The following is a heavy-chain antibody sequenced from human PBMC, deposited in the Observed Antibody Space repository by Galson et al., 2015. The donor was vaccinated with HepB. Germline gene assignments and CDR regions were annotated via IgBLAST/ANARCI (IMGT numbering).Heavy chain of an antibody. D-gene: IGHD6-13*01. J-gene: IGHJ4*02. CDR1: GFIFSDYY. V-gene: IGHV3-11*06. CDR3: ARAGSSNWYSLNY. Sequence: SLRLSCAASGFIFSDYYMSWIRQAPGKGLEWFSYISPSGTYTKYADSVKGRFTISRDNAENSLYLQMNSLTAEDTAMYYCARAGSSNWYSLNYWGQGTLVTVSS. CDR2: ISPSGTYT.